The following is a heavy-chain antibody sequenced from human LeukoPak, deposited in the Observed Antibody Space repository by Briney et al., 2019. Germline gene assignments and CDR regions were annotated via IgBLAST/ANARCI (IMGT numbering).Heavy chain of an antibody. V-gene: IGHV1-8*01. D-gene: IGHD3-10*01. J-gene: IGHJ4*02. Sequence: ASVTVSCKASGYTFTSYDINWVRQAPGQGLEWMGWMNPNSGNTGYAQKFQDRVTMTRNTSISTAYMELSSLRSEDTAVYYCARAAEPDYYGSGSYQDNWGQGTLVTVSS. CDR2: MNPNSGNT. CDR3: ARAAEPDYYGSGSYQDN. CDR1: GYTFTSYD.